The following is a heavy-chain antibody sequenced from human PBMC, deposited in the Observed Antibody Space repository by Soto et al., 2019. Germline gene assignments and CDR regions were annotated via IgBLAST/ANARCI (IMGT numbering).Heavy chain of an antibody. D-gene: IGHD6-19*01. CDR1: GFTFSNYG. CDR2: ISYDGYNK. CDR3: AKDYSLWLLREGEAFDI. J-gene: IGHJ3*02. Sequence: QEQLVESGGGVVQPGRSLRLSCAASGFTFSNYGMHWVRQAPGKGLEWVAVISYDGYNKYYAESVKGRFTISRDNSKNTLYLQMNSLRAEDTAIYYCAKDYSLWLLREGEAFDIWGQGTMVTVSS. V-gene: IGHV3-30*18.